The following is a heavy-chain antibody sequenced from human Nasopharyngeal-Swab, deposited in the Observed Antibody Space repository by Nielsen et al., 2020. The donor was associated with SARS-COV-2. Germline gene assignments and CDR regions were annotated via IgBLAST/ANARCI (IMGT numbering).Heavy chain of an antibody. D-gene: IGHD3-10*01. CDR1: GFTFSSYG. J-gene: IGHJ4*02. Sequence: GESLKISCAASGFTFSSYGMHWVRQAPGKGLEWVAVISYDGSNKYYADSVKGRFTISRDNSKNTLYLQMNSLRAEDTAVYYCAKDFFGLWFGEFTFDYWGQGTLVTVSS. CDR2: ISYDGSNK. V-gene: IGHV3-30*18. CDR3: AKDFFGLWFGEFTFDY.